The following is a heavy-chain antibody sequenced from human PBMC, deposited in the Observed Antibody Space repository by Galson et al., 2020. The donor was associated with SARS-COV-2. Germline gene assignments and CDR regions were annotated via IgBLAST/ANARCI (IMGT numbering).Heavy chain of an antibody. D-gene: IGHD2-21*01. J-gene: IGHJ4*02. CDR1: GFPIGDRA. V-gene: IGHV3-49*04. CDR3: TSVIQGGY. Sequence: GGSLRLSCKVSGFPIGDRAMSWVRQAPGTGLEWVGFIRSQAYGGPTEYSASVKGRFIISRDDSKNIVYLQMNSLKTEDTAVYYCTSVIQGGYWGQGTLVTVSS. CDR2: IRSQAYGGPT.